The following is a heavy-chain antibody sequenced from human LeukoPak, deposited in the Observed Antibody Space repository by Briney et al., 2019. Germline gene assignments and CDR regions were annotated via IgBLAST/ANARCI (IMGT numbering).Heavy chain of an antibody. Sequence: SETLSLTCAVSGGSISSSSWWSWVRQPPGKGLEWIGEIYHSGSTNYNPSLKSRVTISVDKSKNQFSLKLSSVTAADTAVYYCARDGRRGIPFDYWGQGTLVTVSS. CDR3: ARDGRRGIPFDY. V-gene: IGHV4-4*02. D-gene: IGHD3-16*01. J-gene: IGHJ4*02. CDR2: IYHSGST. CDR1: GGSISSSSW.